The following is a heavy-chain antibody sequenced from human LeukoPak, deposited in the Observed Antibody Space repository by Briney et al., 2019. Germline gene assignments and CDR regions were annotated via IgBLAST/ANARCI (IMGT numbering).Heavy chain of an antibody. CDR2: ISGSGGST. Sequence: GGSLRLSCAASGFTFSNSWMSWVRQAPGKGLEWVSGISGSGGSTYHADSVKGRFTISRDNCKNTLYLQMNSLRAEDTAVYYCAKELDSSGYFDYWGQGTLVTVSS. CDR1: GFTFSNSW. CDR3: AKELDSSGYFDY. J-gene: IGHJ4*02. D-gene: IGHD3-22*01. V-gene: IGHV3-23*01.